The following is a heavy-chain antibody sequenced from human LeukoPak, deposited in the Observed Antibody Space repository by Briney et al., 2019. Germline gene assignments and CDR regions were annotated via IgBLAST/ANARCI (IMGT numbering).Heavy chain of an antibody. J-gene: IGHJ4*02. Sequence: GGSLILSCAASGLTFSNFPMHWVRQAPGKGLEWVALIQDDGATTNYVDSVRGRFTISRDNSKSTLYLQMNSLKPDDTAVYYCATQSITLVVVISPFDYWGQGTLVTVSS. CDR1: GLTFSNFP. D-gene: IGHD3-22*01. CDR2: IQDDGATT. V-gene: IGHV3-30*02. CDR3: ATQSITLVVVISPFDY.